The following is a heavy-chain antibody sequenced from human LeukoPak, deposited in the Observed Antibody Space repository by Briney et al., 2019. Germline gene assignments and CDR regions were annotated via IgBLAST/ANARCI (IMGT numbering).Heavy chain of an antibody. V-gene: IGHV3-21*01. CDR3: ARRYLLWFGEPDYYYYGMDV. Sequence: GGSLRLSCAASGFTFSSYSMNWVRQAPGKGLEWVSSISSSSSYIYYADSVKGRFTISRDNAKNSLYLQMNSLRAEDTAVYYCARRYLLWFGEPDYYYYGMDVWGQGTTVTASS. CDR2: ISSSSSYI. D-gene: IGHD3-10*01. CDR1: GFTFSSYS. J-gene: IGHJ6*02.